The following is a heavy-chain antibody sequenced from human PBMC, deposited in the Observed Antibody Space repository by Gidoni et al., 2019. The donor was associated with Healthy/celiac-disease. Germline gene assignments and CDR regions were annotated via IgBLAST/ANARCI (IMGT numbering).Heavy chain of an antibody. J-gene: IGHJ3*02. CDR3: ARVAKPKYYSGGAFDI. CDR1: GGSVSSGSYY. CDR2: IYYSGST. Sequence: QVQLQESGPGLVKPSETLSLTCTVSGGSVSSGSYYWSWIRQPPGKGLEWIGYIYYSGSTNYNPSLKSRVTISVDTSKNQFSLKLSSVTAADTAVYYCARVAKPKYYSGGAFDIWGQGTMVTVSS. D-gene: IGHD3-10*01. V-gene: IGHV4-61*01.